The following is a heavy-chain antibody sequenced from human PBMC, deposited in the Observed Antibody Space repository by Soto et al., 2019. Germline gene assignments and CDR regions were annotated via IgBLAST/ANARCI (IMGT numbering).Heavy chain of an antibody. CDR3: ARDKRRYFDWLLYGMDV. CDR1: GFTFSSYA. CDR2: ISYDGSNK. J-gene: IGHJ6*02. D-gene: IGHD3-9*01. V-gene: IGHV3-30-3*01. Sequence: GGSLRLSCAASGFTFSSYAMHWVRQAPGKGLEWVAVISYDGSNKYYADSVKGRFTISRDNSKNTLYLQMNSLRAEDTAVYYCARDKRRYFDWLLYGMDVWGQGTTVTVSS.